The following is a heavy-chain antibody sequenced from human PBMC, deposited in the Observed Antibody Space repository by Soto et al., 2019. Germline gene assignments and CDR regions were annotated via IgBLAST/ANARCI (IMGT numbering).Heavy chain of an antibody. D-gene: IGHD3-10*01. CDR1: GDTFTGYY. V-gene: IGHV1-2*02. CDR2: INPNSGGT. J-gene: IGHJ6*02. CDR3: AREFMGGSGSPFGTDV. Sequence: ASVKVSCKASGDTFTGYYMHWVRQAPGQGLEWMGWINPNSGGTNYAQKFQGRVTMTRDTSISTAYMELSRLRSDDTAVYYCAREFMGGSGSPFGTDVSGPATTLTVS.